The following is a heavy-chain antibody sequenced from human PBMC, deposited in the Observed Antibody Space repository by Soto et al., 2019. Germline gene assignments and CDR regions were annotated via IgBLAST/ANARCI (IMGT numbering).Heavy chain of an antibody. V-gene: IGHV3-33*01. Sequence: GSLRLSCAASGFTFSSYGMHWVRQAPGKGLEWVAVIWYDGSNKYYADSVKGRFTISRDNSKNTLYLQMNSLRAEDTAVYYCARDRNAGTGVFDYWGQGTLVTVSS. J-gene: IGHJ4*02. CDR3: ARDRNAGTGVFDY. CDR1: GFTFSSYG. CDR2: IWYDGSNK.